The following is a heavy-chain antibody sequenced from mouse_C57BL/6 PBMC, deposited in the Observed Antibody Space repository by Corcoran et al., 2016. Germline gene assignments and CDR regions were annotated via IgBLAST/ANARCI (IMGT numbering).Heavy chain of an antibody. V-gene: IGHV1-26*01. Sequence: EVQLQQSGPELVKPGASVKISCKASGYTFTDYYMNWVKQSHGKSLEWIGDINPNNGGTSYNQKFKGKATLTVDKSSSTAYMELRSLTSEDSAVYYCARGYYDGYQAWFAYWGQGTLVTVSA. CDR1: GYTFTDYY. CDR2: INPNNGGT. CDR3: ARGYYDGYQAWFAY. J-gene: IGHJ3*01. D-gene: IGHD2-3*01.